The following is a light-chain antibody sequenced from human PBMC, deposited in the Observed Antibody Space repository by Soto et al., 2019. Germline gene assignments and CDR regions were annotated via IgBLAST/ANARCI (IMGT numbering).Light chain of an antibody. CDR3: HQTYSFPPT. J-gene: IGKJ2*01. CDR2: AAS. V-gene: IGKV1-39*01. Sequence: DIQMTQSPSSLSASVGDSVTISCRASQSISKYVNWYQHKLGKAPTLLIYAASVLQSGAPSKFSGSGSGTDFNLTTTSLQPEDFAVYYCHQTYSFPPTFGQGTKLDI. CDR1: QSISKY.